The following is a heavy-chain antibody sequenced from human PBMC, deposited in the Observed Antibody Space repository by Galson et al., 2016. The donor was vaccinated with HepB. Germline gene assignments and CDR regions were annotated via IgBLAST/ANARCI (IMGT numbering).Heavy chain of an antibody. CDR2: ISTTTRYT. Sequence: SLRLSCAASGFSFSSYSMNWVRQAPGKGLEWVSSISTTTRYTYYADSVKGRFTISRDNSKNSLYLQMNSLRAEDTAVYYCGSGEDSYYYGRDVWGQGTTVTVSS. CDR1: GFSFSSYS. J-gene: IGHJ6*02. D-gene: IGHD3-10*01. V-gene: IGHV3-21*01. CDR3: GSGEDSYYYGRDV.